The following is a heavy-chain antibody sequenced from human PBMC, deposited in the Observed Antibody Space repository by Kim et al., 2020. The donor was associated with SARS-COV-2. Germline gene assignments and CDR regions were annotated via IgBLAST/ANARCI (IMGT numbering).Heavy chain of an antibody. CDR1: GGSISSGDYY. CDR2: IHYSGIT. Sequence: SETLSLTCTVSGGSISSGDYYWTWIRQHPGKALEWIGCIHYSGITYYNPSLMSRVTISADTSQNQVSLKLNSVTAADTAVYYCSSALMGATGRFNFWGQGTLVTVSS. CDR3: SSALMGATGRFNF. D-gene: IGHD1-26*01. J-gene: IGHJ4*02. V-gene: IGHV4-31*03.